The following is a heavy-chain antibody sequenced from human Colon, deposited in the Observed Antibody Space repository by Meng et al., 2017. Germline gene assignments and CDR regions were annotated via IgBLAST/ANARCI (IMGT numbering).Heavy chain of an antibody. Sequence: GESLMPSFAASGFTFDDYGLRWVRQAPGTGLEWVSGINWNGGSTGYADSVKGRFTISRDNARISLYLQMNSLRAEDTALYYCGRDRAARAYPWYFDLWGRGTLVTVSS. D-gene: IGHD6-13*01. CDR3: GRDRAARAYPWYFDL. J-gene: IGHJ2*01. V-gene: IGHV3-20*03. CDR1: GFTFDDYG. CDR2: INWNGGST.